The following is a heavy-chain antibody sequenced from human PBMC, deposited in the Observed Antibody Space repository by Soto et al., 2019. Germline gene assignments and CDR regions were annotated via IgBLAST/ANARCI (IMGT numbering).Heavy chain of an antibody. V-gene: IGHV3-21*01. D-gene: IGHD6-13*01. Sequence: EVQLLESGGGLVQPGGSLRLSCAASGFTFSSYSMNWVRQAPGKGLEWVSSISSSSSYIYYADSVKGRFTISRDNAKNSLYLQMNSLRAEDTAVYYCARDRLAAAPVSIYYYGMDVWGQGTTVTVSS. CDR2: ISSSSSYI. J-gene: IGHJ6*02. CDR3: ARDRLAAAPVSIYYYGMDV. CDR1: GFTFSSYS.